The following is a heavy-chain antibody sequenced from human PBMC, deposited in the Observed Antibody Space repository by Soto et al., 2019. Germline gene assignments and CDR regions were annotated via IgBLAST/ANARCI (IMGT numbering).Heavy chain of an antibody. D-gene: IGHD3-16*02. CDR2: ISYDGSNK. CDR3: ARVYREYYYYYGMDV. V-gene: IGHV3-30-3*01. J-gene: IGHJ6*02. Sequence: GESLKISCAASGFTFSSYAMHWVRQAPGKGLEWVAVISYDGSNKYYADSVKGRFTISRDNSKNTLYLQMNSLRAEDTAVYYCARVYREYYYYYGMDVWGQGTTVTVSS. CDR1: GFTFSSYA.